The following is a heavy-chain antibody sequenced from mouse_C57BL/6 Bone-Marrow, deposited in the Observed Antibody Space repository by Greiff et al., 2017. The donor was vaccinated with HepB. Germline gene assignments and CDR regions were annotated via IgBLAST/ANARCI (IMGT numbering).Heavy chain of an antibody. J-gene: IGHJ3*01. CDR1: GFTFSNYW. D-gene: IGHD2-4*01. CDR2: IRLKSDNYAT. Sequence: DVKLQESGGGLVQPGGSMKLSCVASGFTFSNYWMNWVRQSPEKGLEWVAQIRLKSDNYATHYAESVKGRFTISRDDSKSSVYLQMNNLRAEDTGIYYCTKEVHYDYDGGFAYWGQGTLVTVSA. V-gene: IGHV6-3*01. CDR3: TKEVHYDYDGGFAY.